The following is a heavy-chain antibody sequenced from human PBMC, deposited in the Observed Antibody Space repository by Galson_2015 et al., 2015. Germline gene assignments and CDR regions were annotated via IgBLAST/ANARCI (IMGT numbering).Heavy chain of an antibody. Sequence: SLRLSCAASGFTVSSKYMSWVRQAPGKGLEWVSVLNSGGSTYYADSVKGRFTISRDNSKNTLYLQMNSLRAEDTAVYYCASLVSKFVVVVPAATGHYGMDVWGQGTTVTV. CDR1: GFTVSSKY. D-gene: IGHD2-2*01. CDR2: LNSGGST. V-gene: IGHV3-53*01. CDR3: ASLVSKFVVVVPAATGHYGMDV. J-gene: IGHJ6*02.